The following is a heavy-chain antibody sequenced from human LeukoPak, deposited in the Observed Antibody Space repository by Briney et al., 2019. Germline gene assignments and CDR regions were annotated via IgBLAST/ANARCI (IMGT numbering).Heavy chain of an antibody. Sequence: GGSLRLSCEASGFTFTNYAMAWVRQAPGKGLEWVAVISYDGSNKYYADSVKGRFTISRDNSKNTLYLQMNSLRAEDTAVYYCAKNQQWLRLDYFDYWGQGTLVTVSS. J-gene: IGHJ4*02. V-gene: IGHV3-30*18. CDR1: GFTFTNYA. CDR2: ISYDGSNK. CDR3: AKNQQWLRLDYFDY. D-gene: IGHD5-12*01.